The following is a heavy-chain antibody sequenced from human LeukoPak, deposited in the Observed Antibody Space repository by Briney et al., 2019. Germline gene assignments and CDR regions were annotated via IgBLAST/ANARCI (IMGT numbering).Heavy chain of an antibody. CDR2: ISWNSGSI. CDR1: GFTFDDYA. D-gene: IGHD3-22*01. J-gene: IGHJ5*02. Sequence: GESLRLSCAASGFTFDDYAMHWVRQAPGKGLEWVSGISWNSGSIGYADSVKGRFTISRDNAKNSLYLQMNSLRAEDTALYYCAKDILRNLITTWFDPWGQGTLVTVSS. V-gene: IGHV3-9*01. CDR3: AKDILRNLITTWFDP.